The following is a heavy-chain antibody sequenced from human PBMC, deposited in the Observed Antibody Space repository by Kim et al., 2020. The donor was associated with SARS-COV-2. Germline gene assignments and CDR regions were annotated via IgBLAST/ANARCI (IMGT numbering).Heavy chain of an antibody. V-gene: IGHV1-3*01. CDR3: ARTQYSGYGYYYYYYGMDV. CDR2: INAGNGNT. J-gene: IGHJ6*02. D-gene: IGHD5-12*01. CDR1: GYTFTSYA. Sequence: ASVKVSCKASGYTFTSYAMHWVRQAPGQRLEWMGWINAGNGNTKYSQKFQGRVTITRDTSASTAYMELSSLRSEDTAVYYCARTQYSGYGYYYYYYGMDVWGQGTTVTVSS.